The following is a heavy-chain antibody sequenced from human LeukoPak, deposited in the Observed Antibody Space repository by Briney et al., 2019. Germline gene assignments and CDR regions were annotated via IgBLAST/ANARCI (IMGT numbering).Heavy chain of an antibody. D-gene: IGHD2-21*02. CDR1: GFPFSNHA. J-gene: IGHJ5*02. CDR3: VREAGYCASVCLKSNWFDP. Sequence: GGSLRLSCAASGFPFSNHAMSWVRQPPGKGLEWVSAISNGNTYYADSVRGRFTISRDDSKNMVYLQMNSLRDEDTALYHCVREAGYCASVCLKSNWFDPWGQGTLVTVSS. V-gene: IGHV3-23*01. CDR2: ISNGNT.